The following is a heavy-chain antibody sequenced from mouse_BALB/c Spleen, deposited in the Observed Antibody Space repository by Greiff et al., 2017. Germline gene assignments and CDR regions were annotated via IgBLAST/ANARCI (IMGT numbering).Heavy chain of an antibody. D-gene: IGHD2-1*01. V-gene: IGHV5-17*02. CDR2: ISSGSSTI. J-gene: IGHJ2*01. CDR1: GFTFSSFG. Sequence: EVKLVESGGGLVQPGGSRKLSCAASGFTFSSFGMHWVRQAPEKGLEWVAYISSGSSTIYYADTVKGRFTISRDNPKNTLFLQMTSLRSEDTAMYYCARGDYYGNYFDYWGQGTTLTVSS. CDR3: ARGDYYGNYFDY.